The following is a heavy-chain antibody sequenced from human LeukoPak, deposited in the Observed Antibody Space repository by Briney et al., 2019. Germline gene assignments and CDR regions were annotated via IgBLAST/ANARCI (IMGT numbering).Heavy chain of an antibody. V-gene: IGHV4-34*01. D-gene: IGHD3-22*01. J-gene: IGHJ4*02. CDR1: GGSFSGYY. CDR2: INHSGST. CDR3: ARDIEYYYDSSGPGNLDY. Sequence: PSETLSLTCAVYGGSFSGYYWSWIRQPPGKGLEWIGEINHSGSTNYNPSLKSRVTISVDTSKNQFSLKLSSVTAEDTAVYYCARDIEYYYDSSGPGNLDYWGQGTLVTVSS.